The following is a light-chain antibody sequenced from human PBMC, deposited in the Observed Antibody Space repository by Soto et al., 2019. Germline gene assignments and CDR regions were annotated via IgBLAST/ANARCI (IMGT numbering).Light chain of an antibody. CDR3: QQSYNSPPIT. Sequence: IKMTQSPSSLAASVGDRVTITCLESQSIYSYLNWYQQRPGKAPTLLIYAASSLESGVPSRFRGSGYGTDFALTITSLQPEDSAAYYCQQSYNSPPITFGQGTRLEIK. CDR1: QSIYSY. CDR2: AAS. J-gene: IGKJ5*01. V-gene: IGKV1-39*01.